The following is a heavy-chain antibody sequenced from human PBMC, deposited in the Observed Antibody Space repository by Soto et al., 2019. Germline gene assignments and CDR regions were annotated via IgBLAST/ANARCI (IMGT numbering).Heavy chain of an antibody. CDR1: GGSISSYY. Sequence: SETLSLTCTVSGGSISSYYWSWIRQPPGKGLEWIGYIYYSGSTNYNPSLKSRVTISVDTSKNQFSLKLSSVTAADTAVYYCARVSGVVVITAPDWYFDLWGRGTLVTVSS. CDR2: IYYSGST. J-gene: IGHJ2*01. V-gene: IGHV4-59*01. CDR3: ARVSGVVVITAPDWYFDL. D-gene: IGHD3-22*01.